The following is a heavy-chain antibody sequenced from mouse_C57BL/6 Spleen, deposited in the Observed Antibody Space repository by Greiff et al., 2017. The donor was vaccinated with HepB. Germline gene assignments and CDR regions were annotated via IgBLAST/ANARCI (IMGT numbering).Heavy chain of an antibody. CDR1: GYAFSSYW. D-gene: IGHD2-5*01. J-gene: IGHJ4*01. V-gene: IGHV1-80*01. Sequence: LVESGAELVKPGASVKISCKASGYAFSSYWMNWVKQRPGKGLEWIGQIYPGDGDTNYNGKFKGKATLTADKSSSTAYMQLSSLTSEDSAVYFCARASYYSNPYAMDYWGQGTSVTVSS. CDR3: ARASYYSNPYAMDY. CDR2: IYPGDGDT.